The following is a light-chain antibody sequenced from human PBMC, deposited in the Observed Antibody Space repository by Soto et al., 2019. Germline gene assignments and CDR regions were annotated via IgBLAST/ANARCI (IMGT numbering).Light chain of an antibody. Sequence: EIVLTQSPATLSLSPGERATLSCRASQSVSRYLAWYQQKAGQAPRLLIYDAFNRATGIPARFSGSGSGTDFTLTISSLEPEDFAVYYCQQRRGTFGQGTRLEIK. CDR2: DAF. CDR1: QSVSRY. J-gene: IGKJ5*01. V-gene: IGKV3-11*01. CDR3: QQRRGT.